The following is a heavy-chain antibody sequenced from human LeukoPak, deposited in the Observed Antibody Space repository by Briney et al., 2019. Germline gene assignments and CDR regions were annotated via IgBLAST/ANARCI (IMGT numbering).Heavy chain of an antibody. D-gene: IGHD3-10*01. Sequence: SETLSLTCAVYDESFSGYYCSWVRQPPRKGLEWIGEIDHSGSTNYNPSLQSRVTISVDTSKNQFSLKVSSVSAADTAVYYCARGNRPYGEHEAFDIWGHGTTVAVSP. CDR2: IDHSGST. CDR1: DESFSGYY. CDR3: ARGNRPYGEHEAFDI. J-gene: IGHJ3*02. V-gene: IGHV4-34*01.